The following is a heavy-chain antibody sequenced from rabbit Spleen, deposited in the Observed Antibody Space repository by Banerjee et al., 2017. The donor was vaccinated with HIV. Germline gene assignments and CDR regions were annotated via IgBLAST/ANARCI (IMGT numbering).Heavy chain of an antibody. V-gene: IGHV1S40*01. CDR3: ARDLDGVIGWNFGW. CDR2: IYAGSSGST. D-gene: IGHD4-1*01. CDR1: GVSFNSGYD. J-gene: IGHJ3*01. Sequence: QSLEESGGGLVKPGASLTLTCKASGVSFNSGYDKCWVRQAPGKGLEWIGCIYAGSSGSTYYASWAKGRFTISKTSSTTVTLQMTSLTAADTATYFCARDLDGVIGWNFGWWGQGTLVTVS.